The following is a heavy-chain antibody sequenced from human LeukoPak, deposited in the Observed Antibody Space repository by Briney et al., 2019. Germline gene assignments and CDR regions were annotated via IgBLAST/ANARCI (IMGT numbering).Heavy chain of an antibody. CDR1: GFTFINAW. CDR3: AKGGSYGYFFDY. J-gene: IGHJ4*02. D-gene: IGHD5-18*01. CDR2: IKTEIDGGTT. V-gene: IGHV3-15*01. Sequence: GGSLRLSCETSGFTFINAWMSWVRQAPGKGLEWVGRIKTEIDGGTTDYAAPVKGRFTISRDNSKNTLYLQMNSLRAEDTAVYYCAKGGSYGYFFDYWGQGTLVTVSS.